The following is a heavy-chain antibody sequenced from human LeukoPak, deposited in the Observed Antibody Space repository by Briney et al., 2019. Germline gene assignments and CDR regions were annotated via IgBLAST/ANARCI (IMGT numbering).Heavy chain of an antibody. CDR2: ISGDGGST. Sequence: PGGSLRLSCAASGFTFDDYAMHWVRHAPGKGLEWVSLISGDGGSTYYADPVKGRFTISRDNSKNSLYLQMNSLRTEDTALYYCAKGSSSWYFHWFDPWGRGTLVTVSS. J-gene: IGHJ5*02. CDR3: AKGSSSWYFHWFDP. CDR1: GFTFDDYA. V-gene: IGHV3-43*02. D-gene: IGHD6-13*01.